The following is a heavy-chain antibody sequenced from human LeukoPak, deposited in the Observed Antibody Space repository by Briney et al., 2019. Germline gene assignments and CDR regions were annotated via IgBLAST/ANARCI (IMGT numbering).Heavy chain of an antibody. CDR2: IRYDGSNK. D-gene: IGHD1-1*01. CDR3: AKDKDPWKSTAISDFDY. CDR1: GFTFSSYG. V-gene: IGHV3-30*02. Sequence: GGSLRLSCAASGFTFSSYGMHWVRQAPGKGLEWVAFIRYDGSNKYYVDSVKGRFTISRDNSKNTLYLQMNSLRGEDTAVYFCAKDKDPWKSTAISDFDYWGQGTLVTASS. J-gene: IGHJ4*02.